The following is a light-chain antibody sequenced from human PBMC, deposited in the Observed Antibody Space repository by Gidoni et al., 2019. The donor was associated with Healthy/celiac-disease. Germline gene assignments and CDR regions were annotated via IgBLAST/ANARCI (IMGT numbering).Light chain of an antibody. CDR3: MQALQTRIT. CDR1: QSLLHSNGYTY. J-gene: IGKJ3*01. V-gene: IGKV2-28*01. Sequence: DIVMTQSPLSLPVTPGEPASISCRSSQSLLHSNGYTYLDWYLQKPGQSPQLLIYLGSNRASGVPDRFSGSGSGTDFTLKISRVEAEDVGVYYCMQALQTRITFGPGTKVDIK. CDR2: LGS.